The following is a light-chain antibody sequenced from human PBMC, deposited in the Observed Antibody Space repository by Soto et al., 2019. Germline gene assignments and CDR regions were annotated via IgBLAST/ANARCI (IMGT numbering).Light chain of an antibody. CDR1: SSDVGGYNY. J-gene: IGLJ2*01. CDR2: DVN. CDR3: SSYRGSTTVV. Sequence: SVLTQPASVSGSPGQSITISCTGASSDVGGYNYVSWYQQHPGKAPKLMIYDVNNRPSGVSIRFSGSKSVNTASLTISGLQAEDEADYYCSSYRGSTTVVFGGGTKLTVL. V-gene: IGLV2-14*01.